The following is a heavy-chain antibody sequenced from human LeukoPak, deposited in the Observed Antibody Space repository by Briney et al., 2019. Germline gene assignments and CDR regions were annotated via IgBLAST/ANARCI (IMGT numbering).Heavy chain of an antibody. CDR3: ARVLWFGELSDGMDV. J-gene: IGHJ6*02. Sequence: ASVKVSCKVSGYTLTELSMHWVRQAPGKGLEWMGGFDPEDGETIYAQNFQGRVTMTEDTSTDTAYMELSSLRSEDTAVYYCARVLWFGELSDGMDVWGQGTTVTVSS. CDR1: GYTLTELS. D-gene: IGHD3-10*01. V-gene: IGHV1-24*01. CDR2: FDPEDGET.